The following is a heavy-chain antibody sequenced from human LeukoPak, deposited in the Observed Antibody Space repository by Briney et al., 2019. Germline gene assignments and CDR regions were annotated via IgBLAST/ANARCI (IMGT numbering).Heavy chain of an antibody. CDR2: ISYDGSNK. D-gene: IGHD3-10*01. V-gene: IGHV3-30*18. CDR3: AKERHYYGPKGGIDV. Sequence: PGGSLRLSCAASGFTFSSYGMHWVRQAPGKGLEWVAVISYDGSNKYYADSVKGRFTISRDNSKNTLYLQMNSLRAEDTAVYYCAKERHYYGPKGGIDVWGQGTTVTVSS. J-gene: IGHJ6*02. CDR1: GFTFSSYG.